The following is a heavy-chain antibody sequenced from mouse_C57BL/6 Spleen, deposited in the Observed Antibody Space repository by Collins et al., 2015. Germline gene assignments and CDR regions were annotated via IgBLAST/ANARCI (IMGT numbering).Heavy chain of an antibody. Sequence: QVQLQQPGAELVKPGASVKLSCKASGYTFTSYWMHWVKQRPGQGLEWIGMIHPNSGSTDYNEKFKSKATLTVDKSSSTAYMQLSSLTSEDSAVYYCARKGLYAMDYWGQGTSVTVSS. CDR1: GYTFTSYW. D-gene: IGHD2-13*01. CDR2: IHPNSGST. V-gene: IGHV1-64*01. CDR3: ARKGLYAMDY. J-gene: IGHJ4*01.